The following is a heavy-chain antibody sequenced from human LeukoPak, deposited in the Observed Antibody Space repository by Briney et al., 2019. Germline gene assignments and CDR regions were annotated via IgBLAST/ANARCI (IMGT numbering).Heavy chain of an antibody. D-gene: IGHD5-24*01. CDR2: INPNSGGT. Sequence: ASVKVSCKASGYTFTGYYMHWVRQAPGQGLEWMGWINPNSGGTNYAQKFQGRVTMTRDTSISTAYMELSRLRSDDTAVYYCARNPRRDGYNWAHFDYWGQGTLVTVSS. J-gene: IGHJ4*02. CDR3: ARNPRRDGYNWAHFDY. V-gene: IGHV1-2*02. CDR1: GYTFTGYY.